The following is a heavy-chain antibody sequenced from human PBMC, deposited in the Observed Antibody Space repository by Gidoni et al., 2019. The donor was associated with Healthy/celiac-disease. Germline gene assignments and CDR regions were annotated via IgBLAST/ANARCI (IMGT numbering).Heavy chain of an antibody. D-gene: IGHD5-18*01. J-gene: IGHJ6*02. CDR3: AKAIRTGYSYGYHYYGMDV. CDR2: ISWDGGST. CDR1: GFPFDDYT. V-gene: IGHV3-43*01. Sequence: EVQLVESGGVVVQPGGSLRLSCAASGFPFDDYTMHWVRQAPGKGLEWVSLISWDGGSTYYADSVKGRFTISRDNSKNSLYLQMNSLRTEDTALYYCAKAIRTGYSYGYHYYGMDVWGQGTTVTVSS.